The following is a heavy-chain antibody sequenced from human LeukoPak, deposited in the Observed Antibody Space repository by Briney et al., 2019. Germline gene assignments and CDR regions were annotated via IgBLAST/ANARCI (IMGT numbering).Heavy chain of an antibody. J-gene: IGHJ3*02. CDR3: ARVDVLRFLASTQEADAFDI. V-gene: IGHV4-34*01. D-gene: IGHD3-3*01. CDR2: INHSGST. CDR1: GGSFSGYY. Sequence: SETLSLTCAVYGGSFSGYYWSWIRQPPGKGLEWIGEINHSGSTNYDPSLKSRVTISVDTSKNQFSLKLSSVTAADTAVYYCARVDVLRFLASTQEADAFDIWGQGTMVTVSS.